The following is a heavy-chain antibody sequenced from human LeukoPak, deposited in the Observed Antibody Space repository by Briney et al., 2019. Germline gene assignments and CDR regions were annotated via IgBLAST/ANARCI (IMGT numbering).Heavy chain of an antibody. CDR3: ARFTVGFDY. J-gene: IGHJ4*02. CDR2: INHSGST. V-gene: IGHV4-34*01. D-gene: IGHD4-17*01. CDR1: GGSFSGYY. Sequence: KPSETLSLTCAVYGGSFSGYYWSWIRQPPGKGLEWIGEINHSGSTNYNPSLKSRVTISVDTSKNQFSLKLSSVTAADTAVYYCARFTVGFDYWGQGTLVTVSS.